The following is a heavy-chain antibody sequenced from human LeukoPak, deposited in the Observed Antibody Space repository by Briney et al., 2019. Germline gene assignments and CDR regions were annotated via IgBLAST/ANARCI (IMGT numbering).Heavy chain of an antibody. CDR3: ARVPAGLSTFSPYYYFDY. Sequence: GASVKVSCKASGYTFTSYGISWAQQAPGQGLEWMGWISAYNGNTNYAQKLQGRVTMTTDTSTSTAYMELRSLRSDDTAVYHCARVPAGLSTFSPYYYFDYWGQGTLVTVSS. J-gene: IGHJ4*02. CDR2: ISAYNGNT. CDR1: GYTFTSYG. D-gene: IGHD3-16*01. V-gene: IGHV1-18*01.